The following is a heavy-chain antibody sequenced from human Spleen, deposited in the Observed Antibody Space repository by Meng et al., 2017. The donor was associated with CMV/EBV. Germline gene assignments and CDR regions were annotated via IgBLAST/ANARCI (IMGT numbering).Heavy chain of an antibody. CDR2: INPNSGGT. CDR3: ARDRTYSGSYPDY. V-gene: IGHV1-2*04. J-gene: IGHJ4*02. Sequence: ASVKVSCKASGYTFIGYYIHWVRQAPGQGLEWMGWINPNSGGTKYAQKFQGWVTMTRDTSISTAYMELSRLRSDDTAVYYCARDRTYSGSYPDYWGQGTLVTVSS. CDR1: GYTFIGYY. D-gene: IGHD1-26*01.